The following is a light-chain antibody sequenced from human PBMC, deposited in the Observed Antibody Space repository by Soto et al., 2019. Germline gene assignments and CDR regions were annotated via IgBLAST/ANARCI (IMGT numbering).Light chain of an antibody. Sequence: DIQMTQSPSSLSASVGDRVTITCQASQDISNYLNWYQQKPGKAPKLLIYDASNLETGVPSRFSGSGYGTDFTFTISSLQPEDIATYYCQQYDNLPRAFGPGTKLDIK. J-gene: IGKJ3*01. V-gene: IGKV1-33*01. CDR1: QDISNY. CDR3: QQYDNLPRA. CDR2: DAS.